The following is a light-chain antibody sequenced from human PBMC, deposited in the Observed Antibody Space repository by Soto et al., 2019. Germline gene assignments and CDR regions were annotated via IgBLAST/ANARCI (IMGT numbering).Light chain of an antibody. CDR1: QSVRSN. Sequence: EIVMTQSPATLSVCPGERATLSCRASQSVRSNLAWYQQKPGQAPRLLIYGASTRATGIPDRFSGTGSGTEFTLTISSLQSEDFALYYCQQYNDWPLTFGQGTKVEI. J-gene: IGKJ1*01. CDR2: GAS. CDR3: QQYNDWPLT. V-gene: IGKV3-15*01.